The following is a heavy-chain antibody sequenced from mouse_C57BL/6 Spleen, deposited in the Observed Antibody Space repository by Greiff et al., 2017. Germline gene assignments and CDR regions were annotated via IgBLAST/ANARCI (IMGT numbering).Heavy chain of an antibody. Sequence: QVTLKESGPGILQSSQTLSLTCSFSGFSLSTSGMGVSWIRQPSGKGLEWLAHIYWDDDKRYNPSLKSRLTISKDTSRNQVFLKITSVDTADTATYYCARRDSYGNPFAYWGQGTLVTVSA. J-gene: IGHJ3*01. CDR3: ARRDSYGNPFAY. D-gene: IGHD2-1*01. V-gene: IGHV8-12*01. CDR1: GFSLSTSGMG. CDR2: IYWDDDK.